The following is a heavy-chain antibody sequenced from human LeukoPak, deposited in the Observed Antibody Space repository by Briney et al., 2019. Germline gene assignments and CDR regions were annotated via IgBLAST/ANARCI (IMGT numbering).Heavy chain of an antibody. V-gene: IGHV3-20*04. CDR1: GFSFSNAW. CDR3: ARDSRLDFWSGSNAFDI. D-gene: IGHD3-3*01. Sequence: SGGSLRLSCGASGFSFSNAWMSWVRQAPGKGLEWVSGINWNGGSTGYADSVKGRFTISRDNAKNSLYLQMNSLRAEDTALYYCARDSRLDFWSGSNAFDIWGQGTMVTVSS. CDR2: INWNGGST. J-gene: IGHJ3*02.